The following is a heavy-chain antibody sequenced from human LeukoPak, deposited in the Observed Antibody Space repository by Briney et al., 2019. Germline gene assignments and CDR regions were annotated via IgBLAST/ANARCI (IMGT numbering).Heavy chain of an antibody. CDR3: AKDEDGTLLGYCSSISCLFDY. Sequence: PGGSLRLSCTASGFTFSSYAMSWVRQAPGKGLEWVSAISGSGGSTYYADSVTGRFTISRDNSKNTLYLQMNSLRAEDTAVYYCAKDEDGTLLGYCSSISCLFDYWGQGTRVTVSS. J-gene: IGHJ4*02. V-gene: IGHV3-23*01. CDR2: ISGSGGST. D-gene: IGHD2-2*01. CDR1: GFTFSSYA.